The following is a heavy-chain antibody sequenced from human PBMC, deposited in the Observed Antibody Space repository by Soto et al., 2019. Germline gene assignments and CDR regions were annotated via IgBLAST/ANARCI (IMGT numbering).Heavy chain of an antibody. V-gene: IGHV2-70*04. J-gene: IGHJ5*02. CDR3: ARSIVAAGNRWFDP. Sequence: SGPTLVNPTQTLTLTCTFSGFSLSTSGMRVSWIRQPPGKALEWLARIDWDDDKLYSTSLKTRLTISKDTSKNQVVLTMTNMDPVDTATYYCARSIVAAGNRWFDPWGQGTLVTLAS. D-gene: IGHD6-13*01. CDR2: IDWDDDK. CDR1: GFSLSTSGMR.